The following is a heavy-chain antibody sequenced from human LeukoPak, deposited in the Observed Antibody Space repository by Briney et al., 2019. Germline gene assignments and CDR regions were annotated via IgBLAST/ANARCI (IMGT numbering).Heavy chain of an antibody. CDR1: GGSISRSSYY. V-gene: IGHV4-39*01. CDR2: FSYSGST. D-gene: IGHD3-9*01. CDR3: AGGVDWSLDY. J-gene: IGHJ4*02. Sequence: PSETLSLTCTVSGGSISRSSYYWGWIRQPPGKGLEWIGSFSYSGSTYYNPSLKSRVTISVDTSKNQFSLKLSSVTAADTAVYYCAGGVDWSLDYWGQGALVTVSS.